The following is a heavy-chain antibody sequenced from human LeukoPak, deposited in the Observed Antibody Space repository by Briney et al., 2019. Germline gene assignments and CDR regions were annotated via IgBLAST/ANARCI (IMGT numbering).Heavy chain of an antibody. Sequence: GASVKVSCKASGYTFTGYYMHWVRQAPGQGLEWMGWINPNSGGTNYAQKFQSRVTITADKSTSTAYMELSSLRSEDTAVYYCARAPKYYCTNGVCYLDYWGQGTLVTVSS. D-gene: IGHD2-8*01. J-gene: IGHJ4*02. CDR2: INPNSGGT. CDR1: GYTFTGYY. V-gene: IGHV1-2*02. CDR3: ARAPKYYCTNGVCYLDY.